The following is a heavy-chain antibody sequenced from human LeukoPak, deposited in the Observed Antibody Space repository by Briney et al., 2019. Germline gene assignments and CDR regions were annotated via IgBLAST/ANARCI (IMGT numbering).Heavy chain of an antibody. CDR2: VSSDERTT. Sequence: PGGSLRLSCAASGFSFSSYWMHWVRQAPGEGLVWVSRVSSDERTTSYADSVKGRFTVSRDNAKNTVYLQMNSLRVEDTAVYYCARGGSDTAMAHECWGQGTLVTVSS. D-gene: IGHD5-18*01. J-gene: IGHJ4*02. CDR1: GFSFSSYW. V-gene: IGHV3-74*01. CDR3: ARGGSDTAMAHEC.